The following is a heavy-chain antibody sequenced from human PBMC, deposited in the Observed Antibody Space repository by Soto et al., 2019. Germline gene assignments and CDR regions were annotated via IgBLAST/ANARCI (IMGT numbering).Heavy chain of an antibody. CDR1: VFTFTGYS. V-gene: IGHV3-21*06. Sequence: PGGSLRLSCASSVFTFTGYSMNCVRHSPGKGLEWVSSISSTTNYIYYGDSMKGRFTISRDNAKNSLYLEMNSLRAEDTAVYYCARESEDIHSNFQYWGQGTLVIVSS. CDR2: ISSTTNYI. CDR3: ARESEDIHSNFQY. D-gene: IGHD3-3*01. J-gene: IGHJ4*02.